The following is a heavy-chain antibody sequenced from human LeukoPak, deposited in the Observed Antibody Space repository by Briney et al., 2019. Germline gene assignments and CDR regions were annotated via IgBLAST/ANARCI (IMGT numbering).Heavy chain of an antibody. Sequence: PSETLCLTCIVSGDSISSASYYWGWIRQPPGQGLEWIASIYHSGSTYYNPSLKSRVTISVDRSKNQFSLKVRFVTTADTAVYYCARGYSGAFDSWGQGTLVTASS. CDR2: IYHSGST. V-gene: IGHV4-39*07. CDR1: GDSISSASYY. D-gene: IGHD1-26*01. J-gene: IGHJ5*01. CDR3: ARGYSGAFDS.